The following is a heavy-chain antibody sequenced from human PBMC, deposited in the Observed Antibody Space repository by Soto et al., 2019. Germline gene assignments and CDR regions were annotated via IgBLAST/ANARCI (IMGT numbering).Heavy chain of an antibody. J-gene: IGHJ6*02. Sequence: QVQLQESGPGLVKPSQTLSLTCTVSGSSISSGGYYWSWIRQHPGKGLEWIGYIYYSGSTYYNPSLTSRVTTLVDTSKNQCSLKLSSVTAADTAVYYCARDRRWVYCSGGSCPDYYGMDVWGQGTTVTDSS. CDR3: ARDRRWVYCSGGSCPDYYGMDV. D-gene: IGHD2-15*01. V-gene: IGHV4-31*03. CDR2: IYYSGST. CDR1: GSSISSGGYY.